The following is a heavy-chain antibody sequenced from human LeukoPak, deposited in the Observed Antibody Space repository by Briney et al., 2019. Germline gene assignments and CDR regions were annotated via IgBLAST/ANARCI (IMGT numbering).Heavy chain of an antibody. CDR3: ARDPKRSRARWENLGFDP. J-gene: IGHJ5*02. CDR2: INIYNSNT. D-gene: IGHD1-26*01. V-gene: IGHV1-18*01. Sequence: ASVKVSCKASGYTFTSYGISWVRQAPGQGLEWMGWINIYNSNTNYAQKLQGRVTMTTDTSTSTAYMELRSLRSDDTAVYYCARDPKRSRARWENLGFDPWGQGTLVTVSS. CDR1: GYTFTSYG.